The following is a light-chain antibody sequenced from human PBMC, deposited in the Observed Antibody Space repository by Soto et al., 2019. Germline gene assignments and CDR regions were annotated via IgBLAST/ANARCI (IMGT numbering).Light chain of an antibody. Sequence: DVQMTQSPSTLSASVGDRVTITCRASQSVTSWLAWYQQKPGKAPKVLIYDASSLESGVPSRFSGRGSGTEFTLTIPSLHPDDFATYYCHHYNSYPGTFGQGTKVEIK. J-gene: IGKJ1*01. CDR2: DAS. CDR1: QSVTSW. CDR3: HHYNSYPGT. V-gene: IGKV1-5*01.